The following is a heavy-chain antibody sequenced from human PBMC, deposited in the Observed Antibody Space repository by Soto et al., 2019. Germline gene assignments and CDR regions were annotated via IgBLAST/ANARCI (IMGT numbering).Heavy chain of an antibody. Sequence: SQTLSLTCAISGDSVSSNTAAWNWIRSSPSRGLEWLGRTYYRSKWYNDYAVSVKSRITIDPDTSKNQFSLQLNSVTPEDTAVYYCARDSLELGWFDPWGQGTLVTVSS. D-gene: IGHD1-7*01. V-gene: IGHV6-1*01. CDR2: TYYRSKWYN. CDR1: GDSVSSNTAA. J-gene: IGHJ5*02. CDR3: ARDSLELGWFDP.